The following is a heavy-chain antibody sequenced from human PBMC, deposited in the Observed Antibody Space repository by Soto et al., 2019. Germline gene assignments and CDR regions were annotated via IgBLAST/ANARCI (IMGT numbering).Heavy chain of an antibody. CDR3: ARRSNSQYAMDV. CDR2: IYPCDSDT. J-gene: IGHJ6*02. Sequence: GESLKISCKCSGYSFTNNWIVWVLQMPVKGLEWMGIIYPCDSDTRYSPSFQGQVTISADKSISTAYLQWSSLKASDTAMYYCARRSNSQYAMDVWGQGTTVTSP. CDR1: GYSFTNNW. D-gene: IGHD4-4*01. V-gene: IGHV5-51*01.